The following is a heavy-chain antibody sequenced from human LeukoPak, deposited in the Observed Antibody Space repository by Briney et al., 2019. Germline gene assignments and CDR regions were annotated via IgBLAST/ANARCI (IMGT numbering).Heavy chain of an antibody. CDR2: ISYDGSNK. Sequence: GGSLRLSCAASGFTFSSYAMHWVRQAPGKGLEWVSVISYDGSNKYYADSVKGRFTISRDNSKNTLYLQMNSLRAEDTAVYYCARDHYDFWSGYLGTFDYWGQGTLVTVSS. V-gene: IGHV3-30-3*01. CDR1: GFTFSSYA. J-gene: IGHJ4*02. D-gene: IGHD3-3*01. CDR3: ARDHYDFWSGYLGTFDY.